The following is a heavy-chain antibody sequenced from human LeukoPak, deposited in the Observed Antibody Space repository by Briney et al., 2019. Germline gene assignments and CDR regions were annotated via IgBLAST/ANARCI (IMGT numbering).Heavy chain of an antibody. CDR3: ARDKRVLLCLGCAFDI. CDR2: INPNSGGT. V-gene: IGHV1-2*02. Sequence: GASVKVSCKASRYTFTGYYMHWVRQAPGQGLEWMGWINPNSGGTNYAQKFQGRVTMTRDTSISTAYMELSRLRSDDTAVYYCARDKRVLLCLGCAFDIWGQGTMVTVSS. CDR1: RYTFTGYY. J-gene: IGHJ3*02. D-gene: IGHD3-10*01.